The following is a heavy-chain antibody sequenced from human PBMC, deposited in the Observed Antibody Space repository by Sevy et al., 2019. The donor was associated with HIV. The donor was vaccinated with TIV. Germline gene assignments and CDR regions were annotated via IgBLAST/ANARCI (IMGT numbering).Heavy chain of an antibody. D-gene: IGHD3-3*01. CDR2: ISYDGSNK. CDR3: AKDRSNPTYYDFWSGYRPGDAFDI. J-gene: IGHJ3*02. Sequence: GGSLRLSCAASGFTFSSYGMHWVRQAPGKGLEWVAVISYDGSNKYYADSVKGRLTISRDNSKNTLYLQMNSLRAEDTAVYYCAKDRSNPTYYDFWSGYRPGDAFDIWGQGTMVTVSS. V-gene: IGHV3-30*18. CDR1: GFTFSSYG.